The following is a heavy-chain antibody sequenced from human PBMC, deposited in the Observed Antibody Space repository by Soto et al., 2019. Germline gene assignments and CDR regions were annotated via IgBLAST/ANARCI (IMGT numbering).Heavy chain of an antibody. Sequence: GSLRLSCTASGFMFGSYWMTWVRHVPGKGLQWVANIKRDGSEKYYVDFVKGRFTISRDNADNSVFLDMNNLRVDDTATYYCARVRDTDYEIDYWGQGALVTVSS. CDR2: IKRDGSEK. CDR1: GFMFGSYW. D-gene: IGHD4-17*01. J-gene: IGHJ4*02. CDR3: ARVRDTDYEIDY. V-gene: IGHV3-7*03.